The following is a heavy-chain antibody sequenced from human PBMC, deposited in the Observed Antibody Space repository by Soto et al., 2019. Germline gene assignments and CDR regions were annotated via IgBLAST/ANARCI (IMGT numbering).Heavy chain of an antibody. CDR1: GGTFSSYA. CDR3: ASLPLSYWGGYYYYGMDV. V-gene: IGHV1-69*01. Sequence: HVQLVQSGAEVKKPGSSVKVSCKASGGTFSSYAISWVRQAPGQGLEWMGGIIPIFGTANYAQKFQGRVTITADESTSTAYMELSSLRSEDTAVYYCASLPLSYWGGYYYYGMDVWGQGTTVTVSS. D-gene: IGHD1-26*01. CDR2: IIPIFGTA. J-gene: IGHJ6*02.